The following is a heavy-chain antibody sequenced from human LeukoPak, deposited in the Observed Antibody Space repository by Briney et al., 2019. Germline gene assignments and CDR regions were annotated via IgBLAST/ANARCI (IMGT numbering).Heavy chain of an antibody. D-gene: IGHD3-3*01. J-gene: IGHJ4*02. CDR2: ISSSSSYI. CDR1: GFTSSSYS. Sequence: PGGSLRLSCAASGFTSSSYSMNWVRQAPGKGLEWVSSISSSSSYIYYADSVKGRFTISRDNAKNSLYLQMNSLRAEDTAVYYCAREGMVSNYFDYWGQGTLVTVSS. CDR3: AREGMVSNYFDY. V-gene: IGHV3-21*01.